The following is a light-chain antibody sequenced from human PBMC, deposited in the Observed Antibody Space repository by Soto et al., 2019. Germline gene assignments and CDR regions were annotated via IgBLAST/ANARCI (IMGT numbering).Light chain of an antibody. CDR3: QQYNSYPLVT. CDR1: QGISSW. J-gene: IGKJ1*01. CDR2: DAS. Sequence: DFQMPQSPSTLSASVGDRVTITCRSSQGISSWLAWYQQKPGKAPKLLIYDASSLESGVPSRFSGSGSGTEFTLTISSLQPDDFATYYCQQYNSYPLVTFGQGTKVEIK. V-gene: IGKV1-5*01.